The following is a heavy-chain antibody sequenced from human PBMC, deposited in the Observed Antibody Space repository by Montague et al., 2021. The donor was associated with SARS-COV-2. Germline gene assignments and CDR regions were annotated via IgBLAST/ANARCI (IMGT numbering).Heavy chain of an antibody. J-gene: IGHJ4*02. Sequence: CAISGDSVSSNSVAWSWIGQSPSRGLEWLGRTYYRSKWYSDYAPSVRGRLTVNPDASKNEFSLELNYVTPEDTAVYYCVRYSGWFYFDFWGQGTLVTVSS. CDR3: VRYSGWFYFDF. V-gene: IGHV6-1*01. CDR1: GDSVSSNSVA. D-gene: IGHD6-19*01. CDR2: TYYRSKWYS.